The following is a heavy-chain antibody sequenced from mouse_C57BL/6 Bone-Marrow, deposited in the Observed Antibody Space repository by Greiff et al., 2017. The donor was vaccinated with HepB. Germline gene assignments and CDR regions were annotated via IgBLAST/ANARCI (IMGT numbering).Heavy chain of an antibody. Sequence: VQLQQSGPELVKPGASVKISCKASGYAFSSSWMNWVKQRPGKGLEWIGLIYPGDGDTNYNGKFKGKATLTADKSSSTAYMQLSRLTSEDSAVYFCAPSVVATPYYYAMDYWGQGTSVTVSS. D-gene: IGHD1-1*01. V-gene: IGHV1-82*01. CDR3: APSVVATPYYYAMDY. CDR1: GYAFSSSW. J-gene: IGHJ4*01. CDR2: IYPGDGDT.